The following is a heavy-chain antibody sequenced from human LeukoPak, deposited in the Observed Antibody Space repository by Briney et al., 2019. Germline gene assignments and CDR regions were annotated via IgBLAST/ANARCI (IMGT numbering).Heavy chain of an antibody. V-gene: IGHV4-59*01. CDR1: GVSISSYY. Sequence: PSETLSLTCTVSGVSISSYYWSWLRQPPGKGLEWIGYIYYSGSTNYNPSLKSRVTISVDTSKNQFSLKLSSVTAADTAVYYCARGYSGYAGDYWGQGTLVTVSS. D-gene: IGHD5-12*01. CDR3: ARGYSGYAGDY. J-gene: IGHJ4*02. CDR2: IYYSGST.